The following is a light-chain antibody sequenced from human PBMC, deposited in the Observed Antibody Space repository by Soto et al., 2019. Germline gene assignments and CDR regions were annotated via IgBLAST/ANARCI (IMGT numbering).Light chain of an antibody. V-gene: IGKV1-5*03. CDR2: KAS. Sequence: IQMTQSPSTLSASVGDRVTITFRASQSISSWLAWYQQKPGKAPKLLIYKASSLQSGVPSNFSGSGSGTEFTLTINNLQPDDFATYYCQQYNSYPLTFGGGTKVDIK. CDR1: QSISSW. CDR3: QQYNSYPLT. J-gene: IGKJ4*01.